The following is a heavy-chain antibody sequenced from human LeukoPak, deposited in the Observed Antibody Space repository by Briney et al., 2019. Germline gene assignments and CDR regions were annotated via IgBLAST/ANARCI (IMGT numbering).Heavy chain of an antibody. J-gene: IGHJ4*02. CDR2: ISSSGSTI. Sequence: GGSLRLSCAASGFTFNSYEMNWVRQAPGKGREGVSYISSSGSTIYYAVSVKGRFTISRDNSKNTLYLQMNRLRAEDTAVYYCASGRRGDYYDSSGYYGYWGQGTLVTVSS. CDR3: ASGRRGDYYDSSGYYGY. D-gene: IGHD3-22*01. CDR1: GFTFNSYE. V-gene: IGHV3-48*03.